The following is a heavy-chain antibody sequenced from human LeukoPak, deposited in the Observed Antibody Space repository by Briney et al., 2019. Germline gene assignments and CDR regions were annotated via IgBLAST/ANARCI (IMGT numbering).Heavy chain of an antibody. V-gene: IGHV3-21*04. CDR1: VFTFSTYN. Sequence: GGSLRLSCAASVFTFSTYNMNWVRQAPGKGLEWVSSITSSSRYTFYADSVKGRFTISRDNAKNSLYLQMNSLRAEDTAVYYCARRAGAYSHPYDYWGQGTLVTVSS. CDR2: ITSSSRYT. J-gene: IGHJ4*02. D-gene: IGHD4/OR15-4a*01. CDR3: ARRAGAYSHPYDY.